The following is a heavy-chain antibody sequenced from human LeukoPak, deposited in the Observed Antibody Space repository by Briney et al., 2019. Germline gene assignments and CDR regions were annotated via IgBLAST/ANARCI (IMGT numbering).Heavy chain of an antibody. D-gene: IGHD2-15*01. CDR1: GFTFNTFG. CDR3: VRDDSAWLY. J-gene: IGHJ4*02. V-gene: IGHV3-21*01. Sequence: GGSLRLSCAVSGFTFNTFGMNWVRQAPGKGLQWVSSISPGSSYIYYEDSVKGRLTISRDDAKNSLYLQMDSLTAGDTAVYYCVRDDSAWLYWGQGALVTVSS. CDR2: ISPGSSYI.